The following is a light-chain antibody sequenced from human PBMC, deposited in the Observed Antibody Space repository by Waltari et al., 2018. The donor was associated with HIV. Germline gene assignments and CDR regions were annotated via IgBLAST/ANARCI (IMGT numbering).Light chain of an antibody. J-gene: IGLJ2*01. Sequence: QSALTQPASVSGSPGQSIPIACPSTKSDIGSFSWYQQHPGKAPRLLIYDVTNRPSGVPSRFSGSKSAYTASLTISGLQAEDEADYYCSSYTDSDTHVIFGGGTRLT. CDR3: SSYTDSDTHVI. CDR2: DVT. V-gene: IGLV2-14*03. CDR1: KSDIGS.